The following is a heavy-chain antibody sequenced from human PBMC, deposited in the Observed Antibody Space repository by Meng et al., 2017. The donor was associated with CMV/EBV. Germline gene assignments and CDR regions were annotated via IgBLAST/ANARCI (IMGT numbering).Heavy chain of an antibody. J-gene: IGHJ4*02. Sequence: QVQRRQGGAGLLKPSDTLSLTFAVYGGSFSGYYWSWIRQPPGKGLEWIGEINHSGSTNYNPSLKSRVTISVDTSKNQFSLKLSSVTAADTAVYYCARGSIAARLGLGDWGQGTLVTVSS. V-gene: IGHV4-34*01. CDR2: INHSGST. CDR3: ARGSIAARLGLGD. D-gene: IGHD6-6*01. CDR1: GGSFSGYY.